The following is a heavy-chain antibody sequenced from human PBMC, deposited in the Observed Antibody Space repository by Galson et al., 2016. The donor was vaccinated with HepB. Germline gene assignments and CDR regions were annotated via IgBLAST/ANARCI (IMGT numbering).Heavy chain of an antibody. Sequence: LSLTCSVSGGSISGDDYYWSWIRQHPGKGLEWIGYIYDNGRTYYNPSLKSRLSISEDTSKNQFSLNLRSVTAADSAVYYCARLVPAVSTNWFDPWGQGTLVSVSS. CDR2: IYDNGRT. V-gene: IGHV4-31*03. J-gene: IGHJ5*02. D-gene: IGHD3-10*01. CDR1: GGSISGDDYY. CDR3: ARLVPAVSTNWFDP.